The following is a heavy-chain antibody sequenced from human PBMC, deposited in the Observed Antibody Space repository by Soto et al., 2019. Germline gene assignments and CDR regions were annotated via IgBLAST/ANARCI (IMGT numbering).Heavy chain of an antibody. J-gene: IGHJ6*02. CDR1: GFTFSSYG. CDR2: ISYDGSNK. CDR3: AKEGSAPLRLEPRWGYGMDV. Sequence: GGSLRLSCAASGFTFSSYGMHWVRQAPGKGLEWVAVISYDGSNKYYADSVKGRFTISRDNSKNTLYLQMNSLRAEDTAVYYCAKEGSAPLRLEPRWGYGMDVWGQGTTVTVSS. V-gene: IGHV3-30*18. D-gene: IGHD1-1*01.